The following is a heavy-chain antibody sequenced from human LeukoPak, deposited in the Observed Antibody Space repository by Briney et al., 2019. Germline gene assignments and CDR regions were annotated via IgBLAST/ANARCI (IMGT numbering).Heavy chain of an antibody. CDR1: GFTFSSYW. D-gene: IGHD3-9*01. Sequence: GGSLRLSCAASGFTFSSYWMSWVRQAPGKGLEWVANIKQDGSEKYYADSVKGRFTISRDNSKNTLYLQMNSLRAEDTAVYYCAKFLGESAYFDWSSENAFDIWGQGTMVTVSS. V-gene: IGHV3-7*03. CDR2: IKQDGSEK. J-gene: IGHJ3*02. CDR3: AKFLGESAYFDWSSENAFDI.